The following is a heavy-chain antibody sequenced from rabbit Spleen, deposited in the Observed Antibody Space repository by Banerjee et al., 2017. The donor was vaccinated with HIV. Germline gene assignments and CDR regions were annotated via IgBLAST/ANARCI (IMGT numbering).Heavy chain of an antibody. CDR3: ARDGAGGSYFAL. J-gene: IGHJ4*01. V-gene: IGHV1S7*01. D-gene: IGHD8-1*01. CDR2: IDPVFGIT. Sequence: QLVESGGGLVKPEGSLKLSCTASGFTLSNYYMNWVRQAPGKGLEWIGYIDPVFGITYYAHWVNGRFSISRENTQNTVFLQMTSLTAADTATYFCARDGAGGSYFALWGQGTLVTVS. CDR1: GFTLSNYY.